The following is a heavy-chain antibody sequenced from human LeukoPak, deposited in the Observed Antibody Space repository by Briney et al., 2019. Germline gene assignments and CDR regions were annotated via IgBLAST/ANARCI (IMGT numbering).Heavy chain of an antibody. CDR3: VRLSVVSPHRYFDL. V-gene: IGHV4-59*08. CDR1: GGSISGYY. J-gene: IGHJ2*01. D-gene: IGHD4-23*01. Sequence: SETLSLTCTVSGGSISGYYWSWIRQPPGKGLEWIAYIYYTGHTNYNPSLKSRVTISLDTSKNQFSLSLSSVTAADTAVYFCVRLSVVSPHRYFDLWGRGTLVTVSS. CDR2: IYYTGHT.